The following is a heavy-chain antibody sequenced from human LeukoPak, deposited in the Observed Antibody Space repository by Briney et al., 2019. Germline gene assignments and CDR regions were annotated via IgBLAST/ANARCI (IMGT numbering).Heavy chain of an antibody. J-gene: IGHJ4*02. D-gene: IGHD3-9*01. CDR2: ISSNGGST. Sequence: GGSLRLSCSASGFTFSRYAMHWVRQAPGKGLEYVSAISSNGGSTYYADSVKGRFTISRDNSKNTLYLQMSSLRAEDTAVYYCVKVGDILTGYDPYFDYWAQGTLVTVSS. CDR1: GFTFSRYA. CDR3: VKVGDILTGYDPYFDY. V-gene: IGHV3-64D*06.